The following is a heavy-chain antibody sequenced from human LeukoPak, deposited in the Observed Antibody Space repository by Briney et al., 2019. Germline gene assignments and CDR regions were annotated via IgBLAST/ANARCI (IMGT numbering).Heavy chain of an antibody. CDR3: ARDPVRNSEYAFDI. V-gene: IGHV4-61*01. J-gene: IGHJ3*02. D-gene: IGHD1-14*01. Sequence: PSETLSLTCTVSGGSVSSGSYYWSWIRQPPGKGLEWIGYIYYSGSTNYNPSLKSRVTISVDTSKNQFSLKLSSVTAADTAVYYCARDPVRNSEYAFDIWGQGTMVTVSS. CDR1: GGSVSSGSYY. CDR2: IYYSGST.